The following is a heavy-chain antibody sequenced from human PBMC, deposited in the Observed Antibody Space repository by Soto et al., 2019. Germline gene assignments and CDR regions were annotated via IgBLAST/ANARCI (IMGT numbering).Heavy chain of an antibody. D-gene: IGHD2-15*01. CDR2: MNPSGNT. J-gene: IGHJ3*01. CDR3: ERYIVGRGFVV. Sequence: QVQLVQSGAEVKNPGASVKVSCKASGDRFTSFDINWVRQATGQGPEWIGWMNPSGNTGHAQSFQGRVTLSRHISMSTAYMELSSLRSDDTAKYYCERYIVGRGFVVWGQGTVVIVSS. CDR1: GDRFTSFD. V-gene: IGHV1-8*01.